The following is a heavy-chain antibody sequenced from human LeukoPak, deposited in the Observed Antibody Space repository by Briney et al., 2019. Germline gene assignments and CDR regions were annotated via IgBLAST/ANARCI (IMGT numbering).Heavy chain of an antibody. Sequence: SETLSLTCAVYGGSFSGYYWSWIRQPPGKGLEWIGEINHSGSASYNPSLKSRVTLSIDKSKNQFSLNLNSVTAADTAVYYYARARRDSGYYKVDYWGQGTLVTVSS. CDR1: GGSFSGYY. CDR3: ARARRDSGYYKVDY. V-gene: IGHV4-34*01. J-gene: IGHJ4*02. CDR2: INHSGSA. D-gene: IGHD3-3*01.